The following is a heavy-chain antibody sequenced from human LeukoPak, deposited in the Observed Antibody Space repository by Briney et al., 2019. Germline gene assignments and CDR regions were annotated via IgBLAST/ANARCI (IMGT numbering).Heavy chain of an antibody. V-gene: IGHV3-11*04. Sequence: KTGGSLRLSCAASGFTFSDYYMSWIRQAPGKGLEWVSYISSSGSTIYYADSVKGRFTISRDNAKNSLYLQMNSLRAEDTAVYYCARPRVPTARGWFDPWGQGTLVTVSS. CDR2: ISSSGSTI. D-gene: IGHD2-2*01. J-gene: IGHJ5*02. CDR3: ARPRVPTARGWFDP. CDR1: GFTFSDYY.